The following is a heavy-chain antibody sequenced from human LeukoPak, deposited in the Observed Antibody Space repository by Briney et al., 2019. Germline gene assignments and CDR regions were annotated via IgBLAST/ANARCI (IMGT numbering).Heavy chain of an antibody. CDR2: INPSGGST. D-gene: IGHD6-19*01. V-gene: IGHV1-46*01. Sequence: ASVKVSCKASGYTLTSYYMHWVRQAPGQGLEWMGIINPSGGSTSYAQKFQGRVTMTRDTSTSTVYMELSSLRSEDTAVYYCAREAEQWLADYWGQGTLITVSS. CDR3: AREAEQWLADY. CDR1: GYTLTSYY. J-gene: IGHJ4*02.